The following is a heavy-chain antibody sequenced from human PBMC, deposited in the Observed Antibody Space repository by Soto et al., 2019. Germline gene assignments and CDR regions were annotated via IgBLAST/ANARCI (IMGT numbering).Heavy chain of an antibody. CDR3: AHISDRILGVNWNGAFDY. V-gene: IGHV2-5*02. CDR1: GFSLSTSGVG. CDR2: IYWDDDK. D-gene: IGHD1-1*01. J-gene: IGHJ4*02. Sequence: QITLKESGPTLVKPTETLTLTCTFSGFSLSTSGVGVGWIRQPPGKALEWLAVIYWDDDKRYSPSLKSRLTITKDTSKNQVVLTMTNMDPVDTATYYCAHISDRILGVNWNGAFDYWGQGTLVTVSS.